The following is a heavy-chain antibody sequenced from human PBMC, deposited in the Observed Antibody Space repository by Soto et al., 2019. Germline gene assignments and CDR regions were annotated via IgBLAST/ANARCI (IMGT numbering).Heavy chain of an antibody. CDR3: ARDGAPMKWEPYFVDY. D-gene: IGHD1-26*01. CDR1: GFTFSSYA. J-gene: IGHJ4*02. CDR2: VSYGGSDK. Sequence: QVQLVESGGGVVQPGRSLRLSCAASGFTFSSYAMHWVRQAPGKGLEWVAIVSYGGSDKYYADSVKGRFTISRDNSMNTLSLQMNSLRAEDTAVYYWARDGAPMKWEPYFVDYWGQGTLVTVSS. V-gene: IGHV3-30-3*01.